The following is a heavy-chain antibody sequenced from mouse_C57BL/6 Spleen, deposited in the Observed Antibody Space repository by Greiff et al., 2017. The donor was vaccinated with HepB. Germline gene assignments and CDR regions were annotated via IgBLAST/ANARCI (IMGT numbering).Heavy chain of an antibody. CDR1: GYAFSSSW. V-gene: IGHV1-82*01. D-gene: IGHD2-10*01. J-gene: IGHJ3*01. CDR2: IYPGDGDT. Sequence: QVQLQQSGPELVKPGASVKISCKASGYAFSSSWMNWVKQRPGKGLEWIGRIYPGDGDTNYNGKFKGKATLTADKSSSTAYMQLSSLTSEDSAVYFCAREPYYGNYPFAYWGQGTLVTVSA. CDR3: AREPYYGNYPFAY.